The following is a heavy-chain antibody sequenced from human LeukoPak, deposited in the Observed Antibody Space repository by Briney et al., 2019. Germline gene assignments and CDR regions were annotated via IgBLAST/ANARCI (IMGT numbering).Heavy chain of an antibody. J-gene: IGHJ4*02. CDR3: FTAQNYYDSSGYYYIDY. D-gene: IGHD3-22*01. Sequence: PSETLSLTCTVSGGSISSYYWSWIRQPPGKGLEWVGRIKSKTDGGTADYAAPVKGRFTISRDDSQNTLYLQMNSLVTEDTAVYYCFTAQNYYDSSGYYYIDYWGQGTLVTVSS. CDR2: IKSKTDGGTA. V-gene: IGHV3-15*01. CDR1: GGSISSYY.